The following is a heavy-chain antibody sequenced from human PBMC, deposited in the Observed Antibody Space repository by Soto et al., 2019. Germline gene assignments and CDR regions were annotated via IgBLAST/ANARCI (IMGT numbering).Heavy chain of an antibody. Sequence: GGSLRLSCAASGFTFSDHYMDWVRQAPGKGLEWVGRTRNKANSYTTEYAASVKGRFTISRDDSKNSLYLQMNSLKTEDTAVYYCARTLLTRDEGYYGMDVWGQGTTVTVSS. V-gene: IGHV3-72*01. CDR1: GFTFSDHY. D-gene: IGHD3-9*01. J-gene: IGHJ6*02. CDR3: ARTLLTRDEGYYGMDV. CDR2: TRNKANSYTT.